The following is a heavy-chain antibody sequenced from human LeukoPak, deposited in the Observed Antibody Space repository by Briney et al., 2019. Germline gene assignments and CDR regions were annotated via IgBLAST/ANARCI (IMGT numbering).Heavy chain of an antibody. CDR2: ISYDGSNE. Sequence: GGSLRLSCAASGFTFSSYAMHWVRQAPGKGLEWVAVISYDGSNEYYADSVKGRFTISRDNSKNTLYLQMNSLRAEDTAVYYCARQEALVGSGYSFLYWGQGTLVTVSS. CDR1: GFTFSSYA. V-gene: IGHV3-30-3*01. J-gene: IGHJ4*02. D-gene: IGHD3-22*01. CDR3: ARQEALVGSGYSFLY.